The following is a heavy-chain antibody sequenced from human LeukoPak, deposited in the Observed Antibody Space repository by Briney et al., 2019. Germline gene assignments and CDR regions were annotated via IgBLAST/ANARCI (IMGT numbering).Heavy chain of an antibody. CDR3: ARDCLDYDTSAYAFDY. J-gene: IGHJ4*02. D-gene: IGHD3-22*01. CDR2: ISSTTGYT. Sequence: PGGSLRLSCTASGFSFSDYYMSWIRQAPGKGLEWVSYISSTTGYTNYADSVKGRFTISRDNAKNSLYLQMNSLRAEDTAVYYCARDCLDYDTSAYAFDYWGQGTLVTVSS. V-gene: IGHV3-11*06. CDR1: GFSFSDYY.